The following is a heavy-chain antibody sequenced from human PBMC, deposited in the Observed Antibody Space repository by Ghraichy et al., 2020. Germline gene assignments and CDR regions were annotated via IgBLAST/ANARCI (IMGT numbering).Heavy chain of an antibody. J-gene: IGHJ4*02. CDR3: ARDRDYCSSTSCYTGGTYFDY. CDR1: GYTFTGYY. Sequence: ASVKVSCKASGYTFTGYYMHWVRQAPGQGLEWMGWINPNSGGTNYAQKFQGRVTMTRDTSISTAYMELSRLRSDDTAVYYCARDRDYCSSTSCYTGGTYFDYWGQGTLVTVSS. CDR2: INPNSGGT. D-gene: IGHD2-2*02. V-gene: IGHV1-2*02.